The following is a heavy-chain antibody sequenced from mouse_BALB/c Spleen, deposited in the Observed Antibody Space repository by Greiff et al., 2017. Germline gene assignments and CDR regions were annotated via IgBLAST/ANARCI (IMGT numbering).Heavy chain of an antibody. Sequence: VKLMESGPGLVQPSQSLSITCTVSGFSLTSYGVHWVRQSPGKGLEWLGVIWSGGSTDYNAAFISRLSISKDNSKSQVFFKMNSLQADDTAIYYCARRGGVYYDYDGFAYWGQGTLVTVSA. V-gene: IGHV2-4-1*01. CDR1: GFSLTSYG. CDR2: IWSGGST. J-gene: IGHJ3*01. CDR3: ARRGGVYYDYDGFAY. D-gene: IGHD2-4*01.